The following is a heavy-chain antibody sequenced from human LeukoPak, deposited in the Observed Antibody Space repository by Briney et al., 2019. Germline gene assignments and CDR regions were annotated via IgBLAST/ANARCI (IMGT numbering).Heavy chain of an antibody. J-gene: IGHJ4*02. D-gene: IGHD5-12*01. V-gene: IGHV3-66*01. CDR2: IYSGGST. Sequence: GGSLRLSCAASGFTFSSNYMSWVRQAPGKGLEWVSVIYSGGSTYYADSVKGRFTISRDNSKNTLYLQMNSLRAEETAVYYCASVSGGYESYFDYWGQGTLVTVSS. CDR1: GFTFSSNY. CDR3: ASVSGGYESYFDY.